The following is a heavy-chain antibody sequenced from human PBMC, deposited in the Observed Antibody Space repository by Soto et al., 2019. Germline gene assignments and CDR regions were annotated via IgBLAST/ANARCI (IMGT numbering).Heavy chain of an antibody. V-gene: IGHV3-11*01. CDR3: ARDEEVTIFGGSSYYYYMDV. D-gene: IGHD3-3*01. CDR1: GFTFSDYY. Sequence: PGGSLRLSCAASGFTFSDYYMSWIRQAPGKGLEWVSYISSSGSTIYYADSVKGRFTISRDNAKNSLYLQMNSLRAEDTAVYYCARDEEVTIFGGSSYYYYMDVWGKGTTVTVSS. J-gene: IGHJ6*03. CDR2: ISSSGSTI.